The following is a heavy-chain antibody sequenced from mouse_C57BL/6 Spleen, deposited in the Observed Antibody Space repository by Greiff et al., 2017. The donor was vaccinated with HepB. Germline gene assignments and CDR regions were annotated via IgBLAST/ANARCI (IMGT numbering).Heavy chain of an antibody. Sequence: VKLMESGPGLVAPSQSLSITCTVSGFSLTSYAISWVRQPPGKGLEWLGVIWTGGGTNYNSALKSRLSISKDNSKSQVFLKMNSLQTDDTARYYCARIYYDYDEEGAMDYWGQGTSVTVSS. CDR3: ARIYYDYDEEGAMDY. V-gene: IGHV2-9-1*01. D-gene: IGHD2-4*01. J-gene: IGHJ4*01. CDR2: IWTGGGT. CDR1: GFSLTSYA.